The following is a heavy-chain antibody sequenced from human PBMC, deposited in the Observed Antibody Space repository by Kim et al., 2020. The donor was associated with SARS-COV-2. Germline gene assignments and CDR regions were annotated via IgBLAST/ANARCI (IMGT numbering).Heavy chain of an antibody. CDR3: ARERVHSGWGYNWFDP. Sequence: PSLKSRVTTSVDTSKNQFFLKLSSVTAADTAVYYCARERVHSGWGYNWFDPWGQGTLVTVSS. J-gene: IGHJ5*02. V-gene: IGHV4-59*01. D-gene: IGHD6-19*01.